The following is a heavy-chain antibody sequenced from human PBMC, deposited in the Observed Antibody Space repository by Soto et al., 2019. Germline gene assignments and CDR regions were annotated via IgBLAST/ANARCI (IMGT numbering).Heavy chain of an antibody. CDR3: AREKFQGGNWFDP. CDR1: GYTFSGYY. Sequence: ASVKVSCKASGYTFSGYYMHWVRQAPEQGPEWMGCINPNSGATNYAQKFQGRGTITRDTSSSTVFMELSRLKSDDAAVYHCAREKFQGGNWFDPWGQGTLVTVSS. V-gene: IGHV1-2*02. CDR2: INPNSGAT. J-gene: IGHJ5*02.